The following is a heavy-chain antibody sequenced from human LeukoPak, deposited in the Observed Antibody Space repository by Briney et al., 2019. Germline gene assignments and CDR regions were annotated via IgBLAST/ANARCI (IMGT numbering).Heavy chain of an antibody. V-gene: IGHV3-23*01. J-gene: IGHJ5*02. CDR1: GFTFSSYA. CDR2: ISGSGGST. Sequence: GRSLRLSCAASGFTFSSYAISCVRPAPGRGRGWVSSISGSGGSTYYADSVKGRFTISRDNSKNTLYLQMNSLRAEDTAVYYCAKDQLRVPAAIRGRYNWFDPWGQGTLVTVSS. CDR3: AKDQLRVPAAIRGRYNWFDP. D-gene: IGHD2-2*02.